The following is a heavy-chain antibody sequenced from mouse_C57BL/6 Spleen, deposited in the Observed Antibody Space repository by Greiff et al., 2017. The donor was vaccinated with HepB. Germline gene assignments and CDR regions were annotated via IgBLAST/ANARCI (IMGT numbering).Heavy chain of an antibody. CDR3: ARSLTTVVGYWYFDV. CDR2: IDPANGNT. D-gene: IGHD1-1*01. Sequence: EVMLVESVAELVRPGASVKLSCTASGFNIKNTYMHWVKQRPEQGLEWIGRIDPANGNTKYAPKFQGKATITAYTSSNTAYLQLSSLTSEDTAIYYCARSLTTVVGYWYFDVWGTGTTVTVSS. J-gene: IGHJ1*03. V-gene: IGHV14-3*01. CDR1: GFNIKNTY.